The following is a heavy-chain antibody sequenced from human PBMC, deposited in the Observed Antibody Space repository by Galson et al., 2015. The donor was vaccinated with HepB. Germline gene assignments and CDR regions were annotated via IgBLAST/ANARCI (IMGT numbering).Heavy chain of an antibody. CDR2: ISSSSSYI. V-gene: IGHV3-21*01. Sequence: SLRLSCAASGFTFSSYSMNWVRQAPGKGLEWVSSISSSSSYIYYADSVKGRFTISRDNAKNSLYLQMNSLRAEDTAVYYCARDPRPLMYYYDSSGSTSNWFDPWGQGTLVTVSS. CDR1: GFTFSSYS. CDR3: ARDPRPLMYYYDSSGSTSNWFDP. J-gene: IGHJ5*02. D-gene: IGHD3-22*01.